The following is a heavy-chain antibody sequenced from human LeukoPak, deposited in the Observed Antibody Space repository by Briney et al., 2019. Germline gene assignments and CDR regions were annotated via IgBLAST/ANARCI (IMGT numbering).Heavy chain of an antibody. CDR2: IYYSGST. V-gene: IGHV4-39*01. CDR1: SGSISSSSYY. Sequence: SETLSLTCTVSSGSISSSSYYWGWIRQPPGKGLEWIGSIYYSGSTYYNPSLKSRVTISVDTSKNQFSLKLSSVTAADTAVYYCARLPRRLLWFGEFQTDYWGQGTLVTVSS. J-gene: IGHJ4*02. CDR3: ARLPRRLLWFGEFQTDY. D-gene: IGHD3-10*01.